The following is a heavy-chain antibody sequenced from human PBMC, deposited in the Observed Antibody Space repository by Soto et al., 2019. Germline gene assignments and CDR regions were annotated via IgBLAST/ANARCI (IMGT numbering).Heavy chain of an antibody. CDR1: GFIFSSYV. CDR2: ISSTGETT. D-gene: IGHD6-6*01. J-gene: IGHJ4*02. V-gene: IGHV3-21*01. CDR3: ARAERESSSGFDY. Sequence: GGSLRLSCAASGFIFSSYVMTWVRQAPRKGLEWVSVISSTGETTYYADSVKGRFTISRDNAKNSLYLQMNSLRAEDTAVYYCARAERESSSGFDYWGQGTLVTVSS.